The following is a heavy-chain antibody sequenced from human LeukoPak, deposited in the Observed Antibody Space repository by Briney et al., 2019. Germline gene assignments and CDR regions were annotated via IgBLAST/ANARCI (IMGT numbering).Heavy chain of an antibody. V-gene: IGHV3-66*01. CDR1: GFTVSSNY. J-gene: IGHJ4*02. D-gene: IGHD3-22*01. CDR2: IYSGGST. CDR3: ARDQNSSGYYGY. Sequence: GGSLRLSFAASGFTVSSNYMSWVRQAPGKGLEWVSVIYSGGSTYYADSVKGRFTISRDNSKNTLYLQMNSLRAEDTAVYYCARDQNSSGYYGYWGQGTLVTVSS.